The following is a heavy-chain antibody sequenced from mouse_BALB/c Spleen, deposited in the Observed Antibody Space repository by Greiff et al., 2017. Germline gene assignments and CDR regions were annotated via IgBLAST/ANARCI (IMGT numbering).Heavy chain of an antibody. CDR3: AREEAARATFAY. CDR1: GFTFSSFG. D-gene: IGHD3-1*01. Sequence: EVMLVESGGGLVQPGGSRKLSCAASGFTFSSFGMHWVRQAPEKGLEWVAYISSGSSTIYYADTVKGRFTISRDNPKNTLFLQMTSLRSEDTAMYYCAREEAARATFAYWGQGTLVTVSA. CDR2: ISSGSSTI. J-gene: IGHJ3*01. V-gene: IGHV5-17*02.